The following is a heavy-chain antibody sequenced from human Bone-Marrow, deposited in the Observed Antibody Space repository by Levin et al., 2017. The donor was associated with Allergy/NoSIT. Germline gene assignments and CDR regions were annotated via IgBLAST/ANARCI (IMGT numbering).Heavy chain of an antibody. CDR1: GYTFANHG. CDR2: ISAYSGHT. Sequence: ASVKVSCKASGYTFANHGLSWVRQAPGQGLEGMGWISAYSGHTEYEQKFQDRVTLSTDTSTTTAFMEVRSLRYDDTAVYYCAREDTARDFDYWGQGTLVTVSS. CDR3: AREDTARDFDY. V-gene: IGHV1-18*01. D-gene: IGHD5-18*01. J-gene: IGHJ4*02.